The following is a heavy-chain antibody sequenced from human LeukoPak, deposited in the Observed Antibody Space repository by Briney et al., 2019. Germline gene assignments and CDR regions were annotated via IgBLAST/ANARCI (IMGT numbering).Heavy chain of an antibody. D-gene: IGHD5-12*01. CDR2: IYNSVRT. V-gene: IGHV4-61*01. CDR1: GGSVSSGSYY. J-gene: IGHJ6*02. Sequence: SESLSLTCIVSGGSVSSGSYYWSWIRQPPGKGLEWIGYIYNSVRTNYNPSLKSRVTISVDTSKNQLSLKLSSVTAADTAVYFCVRDLVATIDHYYYGMDVWGQGTTVTVSS. CDR3: VRDLVATIDHYYYGMDV.